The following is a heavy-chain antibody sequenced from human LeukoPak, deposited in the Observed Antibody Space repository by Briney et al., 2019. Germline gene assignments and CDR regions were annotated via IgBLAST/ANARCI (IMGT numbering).Heavy chain of an antibody. J-gene: IGHJ3*02. CDR1: GYTFTGYY. CDR2: MNPNSGNT. D-gene: IGHD3-10*01. Sequence: ASVKVSCKASGYTFTGYYIHWVRQAPGQGLEWMGWMNPNSGNTGYAQKFQGRVTMTRDTSISTAYMELSRLRSDDTAVYYCARVMSYYVSSDAFDIWGQGTMVTVSS. V-gene: IGHV1-2*02. CDR3: ARVMSYYVSSDAFDI.